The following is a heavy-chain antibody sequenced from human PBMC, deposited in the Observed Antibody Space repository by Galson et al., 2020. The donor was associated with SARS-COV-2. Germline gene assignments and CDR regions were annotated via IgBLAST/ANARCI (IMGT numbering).Heavy chain of an antibody. CDR1: GFTFGDYA. D-gene: IGHD5-12*01. V-gene: IGHV3-49*03. CDR2: IRSKAYGETT. Sequence: GESLKISCTASGFTFGDYAMSWFRQAPGKGLEWVGCIRSKAYGETTEYAASVKGRFTISRDDSKSIAYLQMNSLKTEDTAVYYCTIVATKPHDAFDIWGQGTMVTVSS. CDR3: TIVATKPHDAFDI. J-gene: IGHJ3*02.